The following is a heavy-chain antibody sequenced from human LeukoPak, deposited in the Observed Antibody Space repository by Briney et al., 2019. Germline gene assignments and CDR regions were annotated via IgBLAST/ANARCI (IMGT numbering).Heavy chain of an antibody. J-gene: IGHJ4*02. CDR3: ARDLGLGLAVAGIPPGFDY. CDR2: ISSSSSYI. Sequence: GGSLRLSCAASGFTFCSYSMNWVRQAPGKGMEWVSSISSSSSYIYYADSVKGRFTISRDNAKNSLYLQINSLTAEDTAVYYCARDLGLGLAVAGIPPGFDYWGQGTLVTVSS. D-gene: IGHD6-19*01. CDR1: GFTFCSYS. V-gene: IGHV3-21*01.